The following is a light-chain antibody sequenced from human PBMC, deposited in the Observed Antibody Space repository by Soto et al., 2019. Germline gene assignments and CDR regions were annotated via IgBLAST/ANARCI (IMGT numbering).Light chain of an antibody. J-gene: IGLJ3*02. CDR1: SSDVGGYNY. V-gene: IGLV2-8*01. CDR2: EVS. Sequence: QSALTQPPSASGSPGQSVTISCTGTSSDVGGYNYVSWYQQHPGKAPKLMIYEVSKRPSGVPDRFSGSKSRNTASLTVSGLQAEDEADYYCSSYAGSNNLFVFGGGTKLTVL. CDR3: SSYAGSNNLFV.